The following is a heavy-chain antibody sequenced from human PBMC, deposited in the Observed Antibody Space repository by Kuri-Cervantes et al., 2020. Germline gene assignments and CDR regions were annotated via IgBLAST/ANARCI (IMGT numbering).Heavy chain of an antibody. CDR2: TRNKANSYTT. J-gene: IGHJ6*02. CDR1: GFTFSDHY. D-gene: IGHD2-2*01. V-gene: IGHV3-72*01. Sequence: GESLKISCAASGFTFSDHYMDWVRQAPGKGLEWVGRTRNKANSYTTEYAASVKGRFTISRDDSKNPLYLQMNSLKTEDTAVYYCAREVVPAAMLGYYYYGMDVWGQGTTVTVSS. CDR3: AREVVPAAMLGYYYYGMDV.